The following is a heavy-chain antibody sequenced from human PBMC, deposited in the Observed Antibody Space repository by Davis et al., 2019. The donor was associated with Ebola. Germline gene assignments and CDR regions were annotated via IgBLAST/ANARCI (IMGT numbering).Heavy chain of an antibody. CDR2: ISGSGRT. V-gene: IGHV4-59*11. Sequence: PSETLSLTCTVSAASISGHYWNWFRQPPGKGLEWIGFISGSGRTSYNPSLKSRVTISADTSKNQFSLILSSVTAADTAVYFCSRFGEGAYCGQGALVTVSS. J-gene: IGHJ4*02. CDR1: AASISGHY. CDR3: SRFGEGAY. D-gene: IGHD2-21*01.